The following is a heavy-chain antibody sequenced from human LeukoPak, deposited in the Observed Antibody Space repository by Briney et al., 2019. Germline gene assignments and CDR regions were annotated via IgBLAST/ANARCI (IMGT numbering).Heavy chain of an antibody. CDR1: GGSFSGYY. CDR2: INHSGST. CDR3: VGTRPGPVRFDY. J-gene: IGHJ4*02. D-gene: IGHD1-26*01. V-gene: IGHV4-34*01. Sequence: PSETLSLTCAVYGGSFSGYYWSWIRQPPGKRLEWTGEINHSGSTNYNPSLKSRVTISVDTSKNQFSLKLSSVTAADTAVYYCVGTRPGPVRFDYWGQGTLVTVSS.